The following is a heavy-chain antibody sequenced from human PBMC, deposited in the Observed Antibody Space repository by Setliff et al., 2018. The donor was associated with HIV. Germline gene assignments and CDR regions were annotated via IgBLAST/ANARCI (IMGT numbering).Heavy chain of an antibody. Sequence: GESLKISCKGSGYSFTSYWIAWVRQMPGKGLEWMGIIYPADSDTRYSPSFQGQVTISADKSISTAYLQWSSLKASDTAMYYCARLQFLEGYFLDVWGTGTTVTVSS. CDR2: IYPADSDT. V-gene: IGHV5-51*01. J-gene: IGHJ6*03. CDR3: ARLQFLEGYFLDV. D-gene: IGHD3-3*01. CDR1: GYSFTSYW.